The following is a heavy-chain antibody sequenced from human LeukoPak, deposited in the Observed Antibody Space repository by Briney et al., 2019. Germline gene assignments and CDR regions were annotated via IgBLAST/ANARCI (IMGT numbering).Heavy chain of an antibody. J-gene: IGHJ4*02. Sequence: SVKVSCKASGGTFSSYAISWVRQAPGQGPEWMGGIIPIFGTANYAQKFQGRVTITADESTSTAYMELSSLRSEDTAVYYCARGRWTDVARGSYYFDYWGQGTLVSVSS. CDR1: GGTFSSYA. V-gene: IGHV1-69*13. CDR2: IIPIFGTA. CDR3: ARGRWTDVARGSYYFDY. D-gene: IGHD3-10*01.